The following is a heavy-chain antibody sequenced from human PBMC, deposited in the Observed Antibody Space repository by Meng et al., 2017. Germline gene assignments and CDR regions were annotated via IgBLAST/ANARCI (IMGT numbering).Heavy chain of an antibody. CDR3: ARGGIAVAGTFDY. D-gene: IGHD6-19*01. Sequence: SQTRSLTGAISGDSVSSNSAAWNWTRQSPSRGLEWLGRTYYRSKWYNDYAVSVKSRITINPDTSKNQFSLQLNSVTPEDTAVYYCARGGIAVAGTFDYWGQGTLVTVSS. V-gene: IGHV6-1*01. CDR2: TYYRSKWYN. J-gene: IGHJ4*02. CDR1: GDSVSSNSAA.